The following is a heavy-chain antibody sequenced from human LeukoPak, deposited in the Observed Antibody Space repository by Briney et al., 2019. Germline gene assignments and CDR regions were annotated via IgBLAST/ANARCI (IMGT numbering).Heavy chain of an antibody. CDR2: INPNSGGT. V-gene: IGHV1-2*02. D-gene: IGHD2-15*01. CDR1: GYTFTGYY. J-gene: IGHJ5*02. CDR3: ARDARYCSGGSCSPFDP. Sequence: ASVKVSCKASGYTFTGYYMHWVRQAPGQGLEWMGWINPNSGGTNYAQKLQGRVTMTTDTSTSTAYMELRSLRSDDTAVYYCARDARYCSGGSCSPFDPWGQGTLVTVSS.